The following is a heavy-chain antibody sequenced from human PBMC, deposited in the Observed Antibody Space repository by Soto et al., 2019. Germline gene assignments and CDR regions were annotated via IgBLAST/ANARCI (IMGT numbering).Heavy chain of an antibody. V-gene: IGHV3-23*01. CDR3: AKGNPYCSSTSCYDYYYYYYMDV. CDR1: GFTFSSYA. D-gene: IGHD2-2*01. CDR2: ISGSGGST. Sequence: GGSLRLSCAASGFTFSSYAMSWVRQAPGKGLEWVSAISGSGGSTYYADSVKGRFTISRDNSKNTLYLQMNSLRAEDTAVYYCAKGNPYCSSTSCYDYYYYYYMDVWGKGTTVTVSS. J-gene: IGHJ6*03.